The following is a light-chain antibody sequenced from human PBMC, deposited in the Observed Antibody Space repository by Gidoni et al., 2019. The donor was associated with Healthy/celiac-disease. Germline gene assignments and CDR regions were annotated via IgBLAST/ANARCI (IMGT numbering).Light chain of an antibody. Sequence: SYVLTQSPSVSVAPGRTASITCGGNKIGSKSVNWYQQKPGQAPVLVTSYDTDRPSGIPERFSGSNSGYTATLTIRKVEAGDEAAYYCQVWDSYDHVVFGGGTKLTVL. CDR1: KIGSKS. J-gene: IGLJ2*01. CDR3: QVWDSYDHVV. V-gene: IGLV3-21*04. CDR2: YDT.